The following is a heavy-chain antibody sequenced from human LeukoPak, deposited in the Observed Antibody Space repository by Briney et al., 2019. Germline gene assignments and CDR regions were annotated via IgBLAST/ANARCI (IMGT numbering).Heavy chain of an antibody. V-gene: IGHV3-15*01. CDR3: TTAPTHYGSGAP. Sequence: GGSLRLSCAASGYTFSNAWMSWVRQAPGKGLEWVGRIKSKTDGGTTDYAAPVKGRFTISRDDSKNTLYLQMNSLKTEDTAVYYCTTAPTHYGSGAPWGQGTLVTVSS. CDR2: IKSKTDGGTT. J-gene: IGHJ4*02. D-gene: IGHD3-10*01. CDR1: GYTFSNAW.